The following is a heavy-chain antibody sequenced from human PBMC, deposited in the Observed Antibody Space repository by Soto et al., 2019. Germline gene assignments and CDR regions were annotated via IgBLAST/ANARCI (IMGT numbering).Heavy chain of an antibody. Sequence: SETLSLTCTVSGGSISSYYWSWIRQPPGKGLEWVGYIYYSGSTNYNPSLKSRVTISVDTSKNQFSLKLRSVTAADTAVFYCAGLYPYESSGYHLNYWGQGALVTVSS. V-gene: IGHV4-59*08. CDR2: IYYSGST. D-gene: IGHD3-22*01. J-gene: IGHJ4*02. CDR1: GGSISSYY. CDR3: AGLYPYESSGYHLNY.